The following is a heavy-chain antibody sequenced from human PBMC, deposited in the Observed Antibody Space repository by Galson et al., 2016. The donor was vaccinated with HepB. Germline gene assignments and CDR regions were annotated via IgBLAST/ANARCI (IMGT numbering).Heavy chain of an antibody. CDR2: ISYDGSKK. V-gene: IGHV3-30*07. J-gene: IGHJ4*02. CDR1: GFTFNNYA. CDR3: DY. Sequence: SLRLSCAASGFTFNNYAMHWVRQAPGKGLEWLTVISYDGSKKYYADSVMGRFTISRDNAKNSLFLQMNSLRNWNEVGDYFDYWGQGTLVTVSS.